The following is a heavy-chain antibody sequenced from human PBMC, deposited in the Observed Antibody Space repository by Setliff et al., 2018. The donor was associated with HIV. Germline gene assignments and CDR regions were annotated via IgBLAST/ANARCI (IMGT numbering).Heavy chain of an antibody. CDR2: IYYSGSA. J-gene: IGHJ2*01. D-gene: IGHD2-2*01. CDR1: GGSISSSSYY. Sequence: SETLSLTCTVSGGSISSSSYYWGWIRQPPGKGLEWIGSIYYSGSAYYNPSLKSRVTISVDTSKNQFSLKLSSVTAADTAVYYCTRPADCSSTSCYLWYFDLWGRGTLVTVSS. V-gene: IGHV4-39*01. CDR3: TRPADCSSTSCYLWYFDL.